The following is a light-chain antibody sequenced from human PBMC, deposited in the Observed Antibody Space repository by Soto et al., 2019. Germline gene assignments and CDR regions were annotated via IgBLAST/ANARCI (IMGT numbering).Light chain of an antibody. V-gene: IGLV2-14*01. J-gene: IGLJ1*01. CDR3: SSYTSSSPYV. Sequence: QSVLTQPASVSGSPGQSITISCTGTSSDVGGYNYVSWYQQQPGKAPKLMIYQVSNRPSGVSNRFSGSKSRNTASLTISGLQAEDEADYYCSSYTSSSPYVFGIGTKVTVL. CDR2: QVS. CDR1: SSDVGGYNY.